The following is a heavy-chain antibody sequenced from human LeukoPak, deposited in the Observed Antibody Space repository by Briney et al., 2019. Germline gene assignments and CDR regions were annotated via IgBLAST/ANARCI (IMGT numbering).Heavy chain of an antibody. V-gene: IGHV1-2*02. D-gene: IGHD6-19*01. Sequence: ASVKVSCKASGYTFTGYYMHWVRQAPGQGLEWMGWINPNSGGTNYAQKFQGRVTMTRDTSISTAYMELSRLRSDDTAVYYCARDVRQWLVNDHAFDIWGQGTMVTVSS. CDR3: ARDVRQWLVNDHAFDI. J-gene: IGHJ3*02. CDR2: INPNSGGT. CDR1: GYTFTGYY.